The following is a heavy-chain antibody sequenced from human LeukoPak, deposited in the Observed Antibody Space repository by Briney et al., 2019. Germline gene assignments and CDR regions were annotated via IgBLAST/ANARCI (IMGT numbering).Heavy chain of an antibody. D-gene: IGHD6-19*01. CDR2: ISAYNGNT. J-gene: IGHJ6*03. CDR3: ARQYSSGWYPDYYYMDV. CDR1: GYTFTSYG. V-gene: IGHV1-18*01. Sequence: ASVKVSCKASGYTFTSYGISWVRQAPGQGLEWMGWISAYNGNTNYAQKLQGRVTMTTDTSTSTAYMELRSLRSDDTAVYYCARQYSSGWYPDYYYMDVWGKGTTVTISS.